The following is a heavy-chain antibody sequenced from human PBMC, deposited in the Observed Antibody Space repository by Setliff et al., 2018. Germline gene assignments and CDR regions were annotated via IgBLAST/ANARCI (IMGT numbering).Heavy chain of an antibody. CDR1: GGTFSDYH. J-gene: IGHJ4*02. Sequence: SETLSLTCAAYGGTFSDYHWTWIRQSPEKGLEWIGEINHRGSTNYNPSLKSRVTISIDTSKNQFSLKVTSVTAADTAVYYCARGRNVAARLLDSWGRGTLVTVSS. CDR2: INHRGST. CDR3: ARGRNVAARLLDS. D-gene: IGHD6-6*01. V-gene: IGHV4-34*01.